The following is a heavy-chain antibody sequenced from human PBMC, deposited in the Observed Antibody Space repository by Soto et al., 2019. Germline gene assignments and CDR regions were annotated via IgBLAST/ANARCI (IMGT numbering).Heavy chain of an antibody. CDR1: GFTFSTYT. CDR2: IYGSGDST. CDR3: AKDMRGSGSYYIYGIDV. V-gene: IGHV3-23*01. Sequence: GGSLRLSCAASGFTFSTYTMNWVRQAPGKGLEWVSGIYGSGDSTFYADSVRGRFTISRDNSKNTLYLQMNSLRDEDTAAYYCAKDMRGSGSYYIYGIDVWGQGTTVTVSS. D-gene: IGHD3-10*01. J-gene: IGHJ6*02.